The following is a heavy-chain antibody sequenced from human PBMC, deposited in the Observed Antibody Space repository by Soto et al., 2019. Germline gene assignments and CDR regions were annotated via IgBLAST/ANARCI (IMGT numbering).Heavy chain of an antibody. Sequence: GESLKISCNGSGYSFTSYWISWVRQMPGKGLEWMGRIDPSDSYTNYSPSFQGHVTISADKSISTAYLQWSSLKASDTAMYYCARRNSDFWSGTYYGMDVWGQGTTVTVSS. CDR2: IDPSDSYT. CDR3: ARRNSDFWSGTYYGMDV. J-gene: IGHJ6*02. D-gene: IGHD3-3*01. CDR1: GYSFTSYW. V-gene: IGHV5-10-1*01.